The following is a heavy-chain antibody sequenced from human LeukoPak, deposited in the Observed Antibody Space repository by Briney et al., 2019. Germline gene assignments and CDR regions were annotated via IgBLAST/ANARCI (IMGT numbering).Heavy chain of an antibody. CDR1: GYNFATFW. Sequence: GESLKISCKGSGYNFATFWIGWVRQMPGKGLEWMGIIYPGDSGTRYSPSLQGQVTISADKSISTAYLQWSSLQASDTAMYFCARHSPGYSNNWSNNYYYYYMDVWGKGTTVTVSS. CDR2: IYPGDSGT. D-gene: IGHD1-1*01. CDR3: ARHSPGYSNNWSNNYYYYYMDV. V-gene: IGHV5-51*01. J-gene: IGHJ6*03.